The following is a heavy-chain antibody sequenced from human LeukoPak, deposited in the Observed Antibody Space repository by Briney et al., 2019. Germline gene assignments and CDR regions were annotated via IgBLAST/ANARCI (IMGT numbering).Heavy chain of an antibody. CDR1: GYTFTGYY. CDR3: ARGVVAATFYYYMDV. D-gene: IGHD2-15*01. V-gene: IGHV1-2*03. Sequence: LGASVMVSCKPSGYTFTGYYIQWVRQAPGQGLEWMGWINPNSGGTNYAPKFQGRVSMTRDTSISTAYMELSRLRSDDTAVYYCARGVVAATFYYYMDVRGKGTTVTVSS. CDR2: INPNSGGT. J-gene: IGHJ6*03.